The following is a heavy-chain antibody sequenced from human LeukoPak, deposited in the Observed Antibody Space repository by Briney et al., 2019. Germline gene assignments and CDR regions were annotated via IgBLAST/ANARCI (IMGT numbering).Heavy chain of an antibody. V-gene: IGHV4-39*07. CDR1: GGSISSTSPY. CDR3: ARTLPDYDILTGYRDY. J-gene: IGHJ4*02. Sequence: SETLSLTCTVSGGSISSTSPYWGWVRQPPGKALEWIGTLYPNGDAYYNPSLQSRVTISVDTSKNQFSLKLNSVTAADTAVYYCARTLPDYDILTGYRDYWGQGTLVTVSS. D-gene: IGHD3-9*01. CDR2: LYPNGDA.